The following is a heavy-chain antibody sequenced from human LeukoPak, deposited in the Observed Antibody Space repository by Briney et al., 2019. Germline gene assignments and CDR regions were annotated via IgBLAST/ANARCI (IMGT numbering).Heavy chain of an antibody. CDR3: ARDLGSYGDYYFDY. V-gene: IGHV4-4*07. D-gene: IGHD4-17*01. J-gene: IGHJ4*02. CDR2: IYTSGST. CDR1: GGSISSYY. Sequence: SETLSLTCTVSGGSISSYYWSWIRQPAGKGLEWIGRIYTSGSTNYNPSLKSRVTISVDTSKNQFSLKLSSVTAADTAVYYCARDLGSYGDYYFDYWGQGTLVIVSS.